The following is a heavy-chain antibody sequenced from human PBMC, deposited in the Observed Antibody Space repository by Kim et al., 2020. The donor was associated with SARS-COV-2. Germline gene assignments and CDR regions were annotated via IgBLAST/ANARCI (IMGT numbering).Heavy chain of an antibody. CDR1: GFTFSSFG. CDR2: IWYDGSNK. D-gene: IGHD3-10*01. CDR3: AREGSGSYHPPFDS. J-gene: IGHJ5*01. Sequence: GGSLRLSCAASGFTFSSFGMHWVRQAPGKGLEWVAVIWYDGSNKYYADSVKGRFTISRDNAKNTLYVQMNSLRAEDKAVYYCAREGSGSYHPPFDSW. V-gene: IGHV3-33*08.